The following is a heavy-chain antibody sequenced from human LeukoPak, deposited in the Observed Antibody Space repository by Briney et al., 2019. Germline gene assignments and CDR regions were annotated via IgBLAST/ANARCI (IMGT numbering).Heavy chain of an antibody. Sequence: ASVKASCKASGYTFTSYYMHWVRQAPGQGLEWMGIINPSGGSTSYAQKFQGRVTMTRDTSTSTVYMELSSLRSEDTAVYYCARDIHTYYYDSSGYSQPPAYWGQGTLVTVSS. J-gene: IGHJ4*02. CDR3: ARDIHTYYYDSSGYSQPPAY. CDR2: INPSGGST. CDR1: GYTFTSYY. V-gene: IGHV1-46*01. D-gene: IGHD3-22*01.